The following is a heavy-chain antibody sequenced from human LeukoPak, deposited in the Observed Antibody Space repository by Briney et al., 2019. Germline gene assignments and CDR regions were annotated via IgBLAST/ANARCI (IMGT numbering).Heavy chain of an antibody. CDR1: GFTFNNYW. V-gene: IGHV3-74*01. Sequence: PGGSPRLSCAASGFTFNNYWMHWVRQLPGKGLVWVSRISPTGSTTSYADSVKGRFTVSRDNAKNTLYLQVNNLRAEDTAVYYCARGPNSNWSGLDFWGQGTLLTVSS. D-gene: IGHD6-6*01. J-gene: IGHJ4*02. CDR3: ARGPNSNWSGLDF. CDR2: ISPTGSTT.